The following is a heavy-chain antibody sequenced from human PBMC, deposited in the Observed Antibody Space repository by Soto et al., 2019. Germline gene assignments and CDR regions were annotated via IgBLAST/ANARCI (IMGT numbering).Heavy chain of an antibody. CDR1: GFTFDTYG. J-gene: IGHJ6*02. D-gene: IGHD2-15*01. Sequence: QVQLVESGGGVVQPGGSLRLSCTTSGFTFDTYGMHWVRQAPGKGLEWVASIWYDGSNKYYADSVKGRFTISRDNSKNTLYLQMNSLRAEDTAVYYCARAECTGAYCYSWPFNYGVDVWGQGTTVTVSS. CDR2: IWYDGSNK. CDR3: ARAECTGAYCYSWPFNYGVDV. V-gene: IGHV3-33*01.